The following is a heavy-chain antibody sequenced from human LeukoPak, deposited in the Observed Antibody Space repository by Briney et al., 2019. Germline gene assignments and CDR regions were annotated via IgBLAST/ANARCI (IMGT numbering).Heavy chain of an antibody. CDR1: GFTVSSNY. CDR3: ARKMATTDDY. D-gene: IGHD5-24*01. CDR2: ISGGGTS. Sequence: GGSLRLSCAASGFTVSSNYMSWVRQAPGKGLEWVSVISGGGTSYYADSVKGRFTISRDNSNNTLYLQMNSLRAEDTAMYYCARKMATTDDYWGQGTLVTVSS. J-gene: IGHJ4*02. V-gene: IGHV3-53*01.